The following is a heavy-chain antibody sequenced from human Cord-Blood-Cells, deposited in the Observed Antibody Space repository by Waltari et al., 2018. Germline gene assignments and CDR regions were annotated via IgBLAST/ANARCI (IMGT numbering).Heavy chain of an antibody. CDR3: ARGRNDAFDI. J-gene: IGHJ3*02. CDR2: ISYEGSNK. CDR1: GFTFRSYA. Sequence: QLVESGGGVVQPGRSLRLSCAGSGFTFRSYAMHWVRQAPGKGLGWLAVISYEGSNKYYADSVKGRFTISRDNSKNTLYLQMNSLRAEDTAVYYCARGRNDAFDIWGQGTMVTVSS. V-gene: IGHV3-30*04.